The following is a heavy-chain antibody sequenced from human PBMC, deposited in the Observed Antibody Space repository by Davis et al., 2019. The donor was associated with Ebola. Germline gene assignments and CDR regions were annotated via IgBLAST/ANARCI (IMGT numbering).Heavy chain of an antibody. Sequence: AASVKVSCKASGGTFSSYTISWVRQATGQGLEWMGWMNPNSGNTNYAQNVQGRVIMTSDTATTTAYMEVGSLRSDDTAVYYCARAQFPTTSDHWGQGTLVTVSS. CDR2: MNPNSGNT. CDR3: ARAQFPTTSDH. V-gene: IGHV1-18*01. D-gene: IGHD1-1*01. J-gene: IGHJ4*02. CDR1: GGTFSSYT.